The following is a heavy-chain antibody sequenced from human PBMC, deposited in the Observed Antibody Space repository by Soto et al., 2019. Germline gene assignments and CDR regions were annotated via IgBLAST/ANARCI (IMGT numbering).Heavy chain of an antibody. Sequence: QVQLVQSGAEVKKPGASVKVSCKASGYTFTSYDINWVRQATGQGLEWMGWMNPNSGNTGYAQKFQSRVTMTRNTSISTAYMELSSLRSEDTAVYYCERIVVVPAAGIGGTWFDPWGQGTLVTVSS. CDR3: ERIVVVPAAGIGGTWFDP. V-gene: IGHV1-8*01. J-gene: IGHJ5*02. CDR1: GYTFTSYD. CDR2: MNPNSGNT. D-gene: IGHD2-2*01.